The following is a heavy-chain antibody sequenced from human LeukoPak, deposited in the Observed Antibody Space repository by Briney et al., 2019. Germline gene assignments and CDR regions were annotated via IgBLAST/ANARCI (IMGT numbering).Heavy chain of an antibody. J-gene: IGHJ4*02. V-gene: IGHV4-4*07. CDR1: GGSISSYY. CDR3: ASNPVFGPYFDY. D-gene: IGHD3/OR15-3a*01. Sequence: PSETLPLTCTVSGGSISSYYWSWIRQPAGKGLEWIGRIYTSGSTNYNPSLKSRVTMSVDTSKNQFSLKLSSVTAADTAVYYCASNPVFGPYFDYWGQGTLVTVSS. CDR2: IYTSGST.